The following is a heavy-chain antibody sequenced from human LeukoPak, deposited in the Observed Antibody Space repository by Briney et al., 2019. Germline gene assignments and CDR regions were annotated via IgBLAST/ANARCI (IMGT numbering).Heavy chain of an antibody. Sequence: SETLSLTCAVYGGSFSGYYWSWIRQPPGKGLEWIGEINHSGSTNYNPSLKSRVTISVDTSKNQFSLKLSSVTAADTAVYYCAGVVAATHYFDYWGQGTLVTVSS. V-gene: IGHV4-34*01. J-gene: IGHJ4*02. CDR3: AGVVAATHYFDY. CDR2: INHSGST. D-gene: IGHD2-15*01. CDR1: GGSFSGYY.